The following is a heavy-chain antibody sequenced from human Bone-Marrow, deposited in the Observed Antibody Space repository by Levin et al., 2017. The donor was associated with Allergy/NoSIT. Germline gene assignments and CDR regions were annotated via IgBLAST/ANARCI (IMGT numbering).Heavy chain of an antibody. Sequence: PSETLSLTCAVYGGSFSDYSWSWIRQPPGKGLEWIGDISHSGSTNYNPSLKGRVTISIDTSKNQFSLEPSSVTAADTAVYYCARIRVILTGYYRGSQASYYYGMDVWGQGTTVTVSS. V-gene: IGHV4-34*01. J-gene: IGHJ6*02. CDR1: GGSFSDYS. CDR3: ARIRVILTGYYRGSQASYYYGMDV. CDR2: ISHSGST. D-gene: IGHD3-9*01.